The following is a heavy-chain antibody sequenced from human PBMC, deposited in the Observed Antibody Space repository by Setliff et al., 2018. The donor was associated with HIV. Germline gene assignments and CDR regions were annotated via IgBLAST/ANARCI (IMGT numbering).Heavy chain of an antibody. CDR1: GGSISSYY. J-gene: IGHJ4*02. CDR2: IYYSGST. Sequence: NPSETLSLTCTVSGGSISSYYWSWIRQPPGKGLEWIGYIYYSGSTNYNPFLKSRVTISVDTSKNQFSLKLSSVTAADTAVYYCARDRAPRNWGQGTLVTVSS. CDR3: ARDRAPRN. V-gene: IGHV4-59*01. D-gene: IGHD3-10*01.